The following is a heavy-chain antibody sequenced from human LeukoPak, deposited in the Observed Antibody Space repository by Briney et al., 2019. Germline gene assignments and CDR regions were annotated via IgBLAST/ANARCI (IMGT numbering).Heavy chain of an antibody. CDR3: AREVGNYYDSSGSQY. CDR1: GFTFSSYA. Sequence: GGSLRPSCAASGFTFSSYAMHWVRQAPGKGLEWVAVISYDGSNKYYADSVKGRFTISRDNSKNTLYLQMNSLRAEDTAVYYCAREVGNYYDSSGSQYWGQGTLVTVSS. J-gene: IGHJ4*02. D-gene: IGHD3-22*01. V-gene: IGHV3-30*04. CDR2: ISYDGSNK.